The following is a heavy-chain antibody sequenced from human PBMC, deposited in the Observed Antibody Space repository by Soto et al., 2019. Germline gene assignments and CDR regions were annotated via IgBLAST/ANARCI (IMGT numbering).Heavy chain of an antibody. Sequence: GGSLRLSCEASGFTFSIYWMSWVRQAPGKGLEWVANIKQDGTRKDYVESVKGRFTISRDNVTNSLYLQMHSLRAEDTAVYYCERDPAYAGYYYFDPWGPGTVVTVSS. CDR1: GFTFSIYW. V-gene: IGHV3-7*01. CDR3: ERDPAYAGYYYFDP. CDR2: IKQDGTRK. J-gene: IGHJ5*02. D-gene: IGHD3-22*01.